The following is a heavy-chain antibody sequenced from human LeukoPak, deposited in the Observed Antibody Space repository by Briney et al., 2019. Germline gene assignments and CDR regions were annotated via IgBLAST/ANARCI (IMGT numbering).Heavy chain of an antibody. CDR1: GYSFTYYY. CDR2: INPNSGGT. D-gene: IGHD2-21*01. Sequence: ASVKVSCKTSGYSFTYYYMHWVRQAPGQGLEWMGWINPNSGGTSSAQKFQGRVTMTRDTSITTVYMEVSWLTSDDTAIYYCARADRLDGGPYLIGPWGQGTLVPVSS. J-gene: IGHJ5*02. CDR3: ARADRLDGGPYLIGP. V-gene: IGHV1-2*02.